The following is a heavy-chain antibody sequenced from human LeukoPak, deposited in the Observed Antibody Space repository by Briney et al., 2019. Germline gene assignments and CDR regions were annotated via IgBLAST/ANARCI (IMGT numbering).Heavy chain of an antibody. Sequence: GGSLRLSCAASGFSFRSNAMHWVRQAPGKGLEWLAIIWYDGSEKYSADSVKGRFTISRDNSKNTLYLQMNSLRAEDTAVYYCAKGGQQLAPYYYYYGMDVWGQGTTVTVSS. CDR1: GFSFRSNA. J-gene: IGHJ6*02. CDR2: IWYDGSEK. V-gene: IGHV3-30*02. D-gene: IGHD6-13*01. CDR3: AKGGQQLAPYYYYYGMDV.